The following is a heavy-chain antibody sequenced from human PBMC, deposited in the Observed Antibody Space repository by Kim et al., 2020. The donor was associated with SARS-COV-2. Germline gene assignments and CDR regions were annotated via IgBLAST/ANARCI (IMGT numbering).Heavy chain of an antibody. CDR2: IYYDGSNK. CDR1: GFTFSSYG. D-gene: IGHD6-13*01. V-gene: IGHV3-33*01. Sequence: GGSLRLSCAASGFTFSSYGMHWVRQAPGKGLEWMAVIYYDGSNKYYADSVKGRFTISRDNSKNMLYLQMNSLRAEDTAVYYCARDHLSSLYYFDYWGQGTLVTVSS. CDR3: ARDHLSSLYYFDY. J-gene: IGHJ4*02.